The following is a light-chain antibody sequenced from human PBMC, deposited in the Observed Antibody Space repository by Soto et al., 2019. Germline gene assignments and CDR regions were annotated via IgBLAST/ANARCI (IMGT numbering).Light chain of an antibody. CDR2: DAS. J-gene: IGKJ1*01. Sequence: DIQMTQSPSTLSASIGDRVTTTCRASQSISSWLAWYQQKPGKAPKLLIYDASSLESGVPSRFSGSGSGTEFTLTISSLQPDDFATYYCQQYNSSRAFGQGTKVDIK. V-gene: IGKV1-5*01. CDR3: QQYNSSRA. CDR1: QSISSW.